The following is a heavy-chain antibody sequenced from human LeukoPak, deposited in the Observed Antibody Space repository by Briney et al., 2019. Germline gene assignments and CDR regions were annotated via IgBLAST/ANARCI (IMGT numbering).Heavy chain of an antibody. CDR1: GFTCSDYY. J-gene: IGHJ6*03. V-gene: IGHV3-11*04. Sequence: GGSLTLSCAASGFTCSDYYMSWIRQAPGKGLEWLSYISSSGTTTYYADSVKGRFTISRDNAKNSLYLQMDSLRAEDTAVYYCARVSSSRLVVPPAKRYYYYYYMDVWGKGTTVTVSS. D-gene: IGHD2-2*01. CDR3: ARVSSSRLVVPPAKRYYYYYYMDV. CDR2: ISSSGTTT.